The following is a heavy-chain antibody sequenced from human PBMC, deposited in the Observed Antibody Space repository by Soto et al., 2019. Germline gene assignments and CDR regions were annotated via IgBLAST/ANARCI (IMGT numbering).Heavy chain of an antibody. CDR2: ISYDGSNK. J-gene: IGHJ6*02. D-gene: IGHD2-15*01. Sequence: QVQLVESGGGVVQPGRSLILSCAASGFTFSSYGMHWVRQAPGKGLEWVAVISYDGSNKYYADSVKGRFTISRDNSKNTLYLQMNSLRAEDTAVYYCAKSVVVAATPHGMDVWGQGTTVTVSS. CDR1: GFTFSSYG. CDR3: AKSVVVAATPHGMDV. V-gene: IGHV3-30*18.